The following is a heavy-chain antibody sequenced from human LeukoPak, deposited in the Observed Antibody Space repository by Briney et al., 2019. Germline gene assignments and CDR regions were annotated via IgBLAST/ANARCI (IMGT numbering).Heavy chain of an antibody. Sequence: PGGSLRLSCSASGFPFSSYSMHWVRQAPGKGLEYVSAIGSNGGSTYYADSVQGRFTISRDNSKNTLYLQMSSLGPEDTAVYYCVKDRAYNYAYWNYGMDVWGQGTRSPSP. CDR3: VKDRAYNYAYWNYGMDV. J-gene: IGHJ6*02. V-gene: IGHV3-64D*09. CDR2: IGSNGGST. D-gene: IGHD3-16*01. CDR1: GFPFSSYS.